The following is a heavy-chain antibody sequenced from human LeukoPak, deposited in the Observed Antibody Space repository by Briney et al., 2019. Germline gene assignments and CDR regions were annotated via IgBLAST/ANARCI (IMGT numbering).Heavy chain of an antibody. Sequence: PSETLSLTCTVSGGSISSGGYYWTWIRQPPGKGLEWIGEINHRGSTTYNPSLKSRVTISVDMSKNQFSLKLSSVTAADTAVYYCARGFVDTASLWSKGRGMDVWGQGTTVTVSS. V-gene: IGHV4-39*07. CDR3: ARGFVDTASLWSKGRGMDV. CDR2: INHRGST. J-gene: IGHJ6*02. D-gene: IGHD5-18*01. CDR1: GGSISSGGYY.